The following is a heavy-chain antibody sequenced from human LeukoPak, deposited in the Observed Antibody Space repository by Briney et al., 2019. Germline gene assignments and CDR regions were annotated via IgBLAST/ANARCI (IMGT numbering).Heavy chain of an antibody. Sequence: GGSLRLSCAASEFTFSSYVMSWVRQAPGKGLEWVAIISGSGGSIFYTDSVKGRFTISRDNSKNTLYLQMSSLRAEDTAVYYCARRIVGQAPDYWGQGTLVTVSS. D-gene: IGHD1-26*01. CDR2: ISGSGGSI. CDR1: EFTFSSYV. J-gene: IGHJ4*02. CDR3: ARRIVGQAPDY. V-gene: IGHV3-23*01.